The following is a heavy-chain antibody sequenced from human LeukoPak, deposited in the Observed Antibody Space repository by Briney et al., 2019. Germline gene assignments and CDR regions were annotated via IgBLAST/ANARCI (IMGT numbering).Heavy chain of an antibody. CDR3: ARVRGLRFRFWFDP. Sequence: SETLSLTCAVYGGSFSGYYWSWIRQPPGKGLEWIGEINHSENTNYNPSLKSRVTISVDTSKNQFSLKLSSVTAADTAVYYCARVRGLRFRFWFDPWGQGTLVTVS. CDR2: INHSENT. J-gene: IGHJ5*02. D-gene: IGHD5-12*01. CDR1: GGSFSGYY. V-gene: IGHV4-34*01.